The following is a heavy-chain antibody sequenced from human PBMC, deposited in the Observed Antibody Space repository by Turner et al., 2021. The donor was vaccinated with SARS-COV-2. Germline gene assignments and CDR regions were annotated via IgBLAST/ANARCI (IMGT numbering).Heavy chain of an antibody. CDR3: TTVRVRYSRPRYHFYMDV. J-gene: IGHJ6*03. CDR1: GITLSQLS. V-gene: IGHV1-24*01. D-gene: IGHD6-13*01. CDR2: FDLEVGET. Sequence: QDQLVQTRAVVKKPGALVKVASKVFGITLSQLSMHWVRQSPGKGPEWMGGFDLEVGETIYAQKFQGRVTMTEDTTTDTAYMELRILRSEDTAVYYCTTVRVRYSRPRYHFYMDVWGTGTTVTVSS.